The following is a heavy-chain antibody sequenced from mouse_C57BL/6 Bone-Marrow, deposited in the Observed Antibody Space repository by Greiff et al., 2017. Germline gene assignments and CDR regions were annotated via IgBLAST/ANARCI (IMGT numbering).Heavy chain of an antibody. CDR1: GYTFTDYE. J-gene: IGHJ4*01. Sequence: VQLKESGAELVRPGASVTLSCKASGYTFTDYEMHWVKQTPVHGLEWIGAIDPETGGTAYNQKFKGKAILTADKSSSTAYMELRSLTSEDSAVYYCTRSYYDYDEAMDYWGQGTSVTVSS. V-gene: IGHV1-15*01. D-gene: IGHD2-4*01. CDR3: TRSYYDYDEAMDY. CDR2: IDPETGGT.